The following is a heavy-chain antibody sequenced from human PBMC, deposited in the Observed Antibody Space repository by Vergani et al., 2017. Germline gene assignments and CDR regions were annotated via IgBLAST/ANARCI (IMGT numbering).Heavy chain of an antibody. D-gene: IGHD6-13*01. CDR2: IYYSGST. CDR3: VREQQLAYYFDY. V-gene: IGHV4-59*01. Sequence: VQLQESGPGLVKPSETLSLTCTVSGGSISSYYWSWIRQPPGKGLEWIGYIYYSGSTNYNPSLKSRVTISVDTSKNQFSLKLSSVTAADTAVYYCVREQQLAYYFDYWGQGTLVTVSS. J-gene: IGHJ4*02. CDR1: GGSISSYY.